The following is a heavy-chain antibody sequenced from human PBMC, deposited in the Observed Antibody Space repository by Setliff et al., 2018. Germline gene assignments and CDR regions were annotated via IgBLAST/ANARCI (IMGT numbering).Heavy chain of an antibody. J-gene: IGHJ3*02. V-gene: IGHV3-48*01. CDR2: ISSSSSTI. CDR3: ARRSNLGATIFSGAFDI. D-gene: IGHD3-3*01. Sequence: LRLSCAASGFTFSSYSMNWVRQAPGKGLEWVSYISSSSSTIYYADSVKGRFTISRDNAKNSLYLQMNSLRAEDTAVYYCARRSNLGATIFSGAFDIWGQGTMVTVSS. CDR1: GFTFSSYS.